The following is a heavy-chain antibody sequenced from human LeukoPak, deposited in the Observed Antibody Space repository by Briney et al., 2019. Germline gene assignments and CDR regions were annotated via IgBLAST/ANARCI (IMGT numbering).Heavy chain of an antibody. V-gene: IGHV4-34*01. CDR1: GGSFSGYY. Sequence: SETLSLTCAVYGGSFSGYYWSWIRQPPGKGLEWIGEINHSGSTNYNPALKSRFTISVVTSKNQFSLELSSVTAADTAVYYCARGGRESYYYDSSGYGTYFDYWGQGTLVTVSS. D-gene: IGHD3-22*01. CDR3: ARGGRESYYYDSSGYGTYFDY. J-gene: IGHJ4*02. CDR2: INHSGST.